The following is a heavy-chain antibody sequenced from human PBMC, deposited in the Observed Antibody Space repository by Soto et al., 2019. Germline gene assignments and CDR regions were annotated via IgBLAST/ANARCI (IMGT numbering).Heavy chain of an antibody. D-gene: IGHD6-19*01. CDR1: GGTFSSYA. Sequence: QVQLVQSGAEVKKPGSSVKVSCKASGGTFSSYAISWVRQAPGQGLEWMGGIIPIFGTANYAQKLQGRVTITAAKSTSTAYMELSSLRSEDTAVYYCAREGWQWLHDYYYGMDVWGQGTTVTVSS. J-gene: IGHJ6*02. CDR3: AREGWQWLHDYYYGMDV. V-gene: IGHV1-69*06. CDR2: IIPIFGTA.